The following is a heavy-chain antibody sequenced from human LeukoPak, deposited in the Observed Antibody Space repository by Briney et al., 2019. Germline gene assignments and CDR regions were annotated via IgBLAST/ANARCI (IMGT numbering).Heavy chain of an antibody. Sequence: SETLSLTCAVYGGSFSGYYWSWIRQPPGKGLEWIGEINHSGSTNYNPSLKSRVTISVDTSRNQFSLKLSSVTAADTAVYYCARRYYYEIDIWGQGTMVTVSS. CDR1: GGSFSGYY. D-gene: IGHD3-22*01. CDR2: INHSGST. J-gene: IGHJ3*02. V-gene: IGHV4-34*01. CDR3: ARRYYYEIDI.